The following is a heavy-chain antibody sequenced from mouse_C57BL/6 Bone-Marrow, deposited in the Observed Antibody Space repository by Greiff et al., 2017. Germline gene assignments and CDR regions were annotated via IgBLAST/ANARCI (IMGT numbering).Heavy chain of an antibody. J-gene: IGHJ2*01. CDR1: GFTFSDYG. CDR2: ISSGSSTI. Sequence: EVKLMESGGGLVKPGGSLKLSCAASGFTFSDYGMHWVRQAPEKGLEWVAYISSGSSTIYYADTVKGRFTISRDNAKNTLFLQMTSLRSEDTAMYYCARNYGSSVNFDYWGQGTTLTVSS. D-gene: IGHD1-1*01. V-gene: IGHV5-17*01. CDR3: ARNYGSSVNFDY.